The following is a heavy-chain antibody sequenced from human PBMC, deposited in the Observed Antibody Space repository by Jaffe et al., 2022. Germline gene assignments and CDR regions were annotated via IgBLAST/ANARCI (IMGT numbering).Heavy chain of an antibody. J-gene: IGHJ3*02. D-gene: IGHD2-15*01. Sequence: QVTLRESGPALVKPTQTLTLTCTFSGFSLSTSGMCVSWVRQPPGKALEWLALIDWDDDKYYSTSLKTRLTISKDTSKNQVVLTMTNMDPVDTATYYCARIPLHCSGGSCYPVAFDIWGQGTMVTVSS. CDR3: ARIPLHCSGGSCYPVAFDI. CDR1: GFSLSTSGMC. CDR2: IDWDDDK. V-gene: IGHV2-70*20.